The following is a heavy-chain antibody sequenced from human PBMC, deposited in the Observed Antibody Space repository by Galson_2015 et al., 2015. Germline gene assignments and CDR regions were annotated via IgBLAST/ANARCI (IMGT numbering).Heavy chain of an antibody. CDR2: ISRSGGST. J-gene: IGHJ4*02. Sequence: SLRLSCAASGFTFSSYAMSWVRQAPGKGLEWVSAISRSGGSTYYADSVKGRFTISRDNSKNTLYLQMNSLRAEDTAVYYCAKDKPRNQYSDVMADWGQGTLVTVSS. CDR1: GFTFSSYA. D-gene: IGHD5-24*01. CDR3: AKDKPRNQYSDVMAD. V-gene: IGHV3-23*01.